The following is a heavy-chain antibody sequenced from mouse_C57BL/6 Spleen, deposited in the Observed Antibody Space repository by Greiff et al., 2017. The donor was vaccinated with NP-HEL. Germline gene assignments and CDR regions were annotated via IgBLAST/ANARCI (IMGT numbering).Heavy chain of an antibody. J-gene: IGHJ1*03. CDR1: GYTFTDYY. Sequence: EVQLQQSGPELVKPGASVKISCKASGYTFTDYYMNWVKQSHGKSLEWIGDINPNNGGTSYNQKFKGKATLTVDKSSSTAYMELRSLTSEDSAVYYCARWDYGSSSNYWYFDVWGTGTTVTVSS. CDR2: INPNNGGT. V-gene: IGHV1-26*01. D-gene: IGHD1-1*01. CDR3: ARWDYGSSSNYWYFDV.